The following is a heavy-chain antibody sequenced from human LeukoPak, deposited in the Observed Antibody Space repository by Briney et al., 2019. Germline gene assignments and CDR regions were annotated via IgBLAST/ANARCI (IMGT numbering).Heavy chain of an antibody. CDR1: GYTFTNYG. CDR2: INPNSGGT. D-gene: IGHD2-2*01. V-gene: IGHV1-2*06. CDR3: ARDRRGYCSSTSCYVEFDP. Sequence: VSVKVSCKASGYTFTNYGISWVRQAPGQGLEWMGRINPNSGGTNYAQKFQGRVTMTRDTSITTAYMELSRLRSDDTAVYYCARDRRGYCSSTSCYVEFDPWGQGTTVTVSS. J-gene: IGHJ6*02.